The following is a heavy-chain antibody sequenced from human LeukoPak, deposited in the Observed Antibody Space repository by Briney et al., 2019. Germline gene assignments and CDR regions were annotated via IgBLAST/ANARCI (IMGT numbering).Heavy chain of an antibody. V-gene: IGHV3-15*01. CDR3: TTDKSSSWVLFDY. Sequence: KSGGSLRLSCAASGFTFSNAWMNWVRQAPGKGLEWVGRIKSKTDGGTADYAAPVKGRFTISRDDSKNTLYLQMISLKTEDTAVYYCTTDKSSSWVLFDYWGQGTLVTVSS. CDR1: GFTFSNAW. CDR2: IKSKTDGGTA. D-gene: IGHD6-13*01. J-gene: IGHJ4*02.